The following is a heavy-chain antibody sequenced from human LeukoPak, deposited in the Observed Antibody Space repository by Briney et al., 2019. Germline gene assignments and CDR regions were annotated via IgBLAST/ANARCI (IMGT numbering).Heavy chain of an antibody. CDR1: GFTVSSNY. Sequence: GGSLRLSCAASGFTVSSNYMSWVRQAPGKGLEWVSVIYSGGSTYYADSVKGRFTIPRDISKNTLYLKVNTLRDEDAAVYYWAARSGDLLYYLDYWGQETLVNVAS. CDR3: AARSGDLLYYLDY. V-gene: IGHV3-53*01. J-gene: IGHJ4*02. D-gene: IGHD3-10*01. CDR2: IYSGGST.